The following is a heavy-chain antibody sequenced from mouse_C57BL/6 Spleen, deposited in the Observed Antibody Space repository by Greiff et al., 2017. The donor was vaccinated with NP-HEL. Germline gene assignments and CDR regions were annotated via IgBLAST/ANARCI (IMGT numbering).Heavy chain of an antibody. D-gene: IGHD1-1*01. Sequence: QVQLQQSGAELVKPGASVKISCKASGYAFSSYWMNWVKQRPGKGLEWIGQIYPGDGDTNYNGKFKGKATLTADKSSSTAYMQLSSLTSEDSAVYFCARRGYYYGSSYGYFDVWGTGTTVTVSS. CDR2: IYPGDGDT. CDR3: ARRGYYYGSSYGYFDV. V-gene: IGHV1-80*01. CDR1: GYAFSSYW. J-gene: IGHJ1*03.